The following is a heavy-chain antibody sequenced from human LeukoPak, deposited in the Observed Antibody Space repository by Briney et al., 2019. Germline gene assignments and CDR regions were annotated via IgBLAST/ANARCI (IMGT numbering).Heavy chain of an antibody. Sequence: GATVKISCKASGYTFTDFYMHWVQQAPGQGLEWMGWISAYNGNTNYAQKLQGRVTMTTDTSTSTAYMELRSLRSDDTAVYYCARADGGSCYWFDPWGQGTLVTVSS. J-gene: IGHJ5*02. D-gene: IGHD2-15*01. CDR3: ARADGGSCYWFDP. V-gene: IGHV1-18*04. CDR2: ISAYNGNT. CDR1: GYTFTDFY.